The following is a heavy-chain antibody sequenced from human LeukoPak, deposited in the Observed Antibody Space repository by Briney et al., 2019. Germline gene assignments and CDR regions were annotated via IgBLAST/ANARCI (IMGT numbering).Heavy chain of an antibody. CDR2: IDPSGGST. CDR1: GYTFTNFY. J-gene: IGHJ3*02. V-gene: IGHV1-46*01. CDR3: ARIGRRPSDAFDI. Sequence: ASVKVSCKASGYTFTNFYMHWVRQAPGQGPEWMGRIDPSGGSTYYAQKFQGRVTMTRDTATSTVYMELSSLRSEATAVYYCARIGRRPSDAFDIWGRGTVVTVSS. D-gene: IGHD1-1*01.